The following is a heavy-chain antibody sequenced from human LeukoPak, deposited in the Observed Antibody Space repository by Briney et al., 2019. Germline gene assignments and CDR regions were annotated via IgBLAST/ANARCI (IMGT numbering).Heavy chain of an antibody. D-gene: IGHD6-13*01. Sequence: SETLSLTCTVSGYFISSGYYWGWIRQPPGKGLEWIASIYHSGSTYYNPSLKSRVTISVDTSKNQFSLKLSSVTAADTAVYYCARFPMSGAAAGTVGFGYWGQGTLVTVSS. J-gene: IGHJ4*02. CDR2: IYHSGST. CDR3: ARFPMSGAAAGTVGFGY. V-gene: IGHV4-38-2*02. CDR1: GYFISSGYY.